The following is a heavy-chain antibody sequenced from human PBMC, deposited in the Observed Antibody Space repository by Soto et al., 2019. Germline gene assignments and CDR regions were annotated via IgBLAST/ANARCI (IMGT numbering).Heavy chain of an antibody. J-gene: IGHJ5*02. CDR2: IYYSGST. CDR3: ARGGSGWYSGPKYNWFDP. V-gene: IGHV4-59*01. CDR1: GGSISSYY. Sequence: SETLSLTCTVSGGSISSYYWSWIRQPPGKGLEWIGYIYYSGSTNYNPSLKSRVTISVDTSKNQFSLKLSSVTAADTAVYYFARGGSGWYSGPKYNWFDPWGQGTLVTVSS. D-gene: IGHD6-19*01.